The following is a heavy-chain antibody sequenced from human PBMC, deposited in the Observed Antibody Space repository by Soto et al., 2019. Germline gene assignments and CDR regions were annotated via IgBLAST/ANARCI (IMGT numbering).Heavy chain of an antibody. CDR1: GFSLSTSGVG. V-gene: IGHV2-5*02. Sequence: SGPTLVNPTQTLTLTCTFSGFSLSTSGVGVGWIRQPPGKALEWLALIYWDDDKRYSPSLKSRLTITKDTSKNQVVLTMTNMDPVDTATYYCAHSPLENIQTKAKYNWFDPWGQGTLVTVSS. CDR2: IYWDDDK. D-gene: IGHD5-18*01. J-gene: IGHJ5*02. CDR3: AHSPLENIQTKAKYNWFDP.